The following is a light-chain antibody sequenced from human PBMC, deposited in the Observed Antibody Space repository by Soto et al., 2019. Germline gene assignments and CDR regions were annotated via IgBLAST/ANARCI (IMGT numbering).Light chain of an antibody. CDR1: QSVSSSY. J-gene: IGKJ4*01. CDR2: GAS. CDR3: QQHGSSPLT. Sequence: EIGWTQSPGTLSLSPGERATLSCRASQSVSSSYLAWYQQKPGQAPGLLIYGASSRATGIPDRFSGSGSGTDFPLTISRLEPEELAVYYCQQHGSSPLTFGGGTKVEIK. V-gene: IGKV3-20*01.